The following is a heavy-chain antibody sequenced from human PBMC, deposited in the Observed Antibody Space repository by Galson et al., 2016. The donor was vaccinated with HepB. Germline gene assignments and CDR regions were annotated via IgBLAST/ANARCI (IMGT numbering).Heavy chain of an antibody. CDR3: ARGGNYGYT. CDR2: LSGSGGST. Sequence: SLRLSCAASGFTFSSYAMSWVRQAPGKGLEWVSGLSGSGGSTYYADSVRGRFTISRDNSKNTLYLQMNSLRVEGTAVYYCARGGNYGYTWGLGTLVTVSS. D-gene: IGHD1-26*01. J-gene: IGHJ4*02. V-gene: IGHV3-23*01. CDR1: GFTFSSYA.